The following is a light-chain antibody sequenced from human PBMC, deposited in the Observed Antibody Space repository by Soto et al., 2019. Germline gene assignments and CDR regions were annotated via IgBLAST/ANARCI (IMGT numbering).Light chain of an antibody. CDR1: QSVSSS. Sequence: EIVMTQSPATLSVSPGDSATLSCRASQSVSSSLAWYQQIPGQAPRLLIYDASTRATGIPARFGGSGSGTEFTLTISSLQSEDFAVYCCQQYNNWPPLTFGGGTKMELK. CDR2: DAS. J-gene: IGKJ4*01. CDR3: QQYNNWPPLT. V-gene: IGKV3-15*01.